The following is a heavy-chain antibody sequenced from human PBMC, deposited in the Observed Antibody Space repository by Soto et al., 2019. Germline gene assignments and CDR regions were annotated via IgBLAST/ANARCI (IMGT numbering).Heavy chain of an antibody. CDR2: LSGDGKAT. J-gene: IGHJ5*02. CDR1: GLTVGSSA. Sequence: EVRLLESGGGLVQPGGSLRLSCAASGLTVGSSAMTWVRQAPGKGLEWISSLSGDGKATYYADSVKGRFTISRDISKNTLFLQRDSLRVEDTAIYFCARITRSWGQGTRVTVSS. CDR3: ARITRS. V-gene: IGHV3-23*01. D-gene: IGHD3-3*01.